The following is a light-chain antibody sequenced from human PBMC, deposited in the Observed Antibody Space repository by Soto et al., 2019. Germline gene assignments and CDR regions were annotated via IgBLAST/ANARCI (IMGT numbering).Light chain of an antibody. Sequence: EVELTQCPASLSLSPVERAILSCRFSQIVDSYLVWYQQKPGQAPRLLIFGASNRATGIPARFSGRGSGTDFTLTINSLEPDDFAVYYCQQRDSWPITFGQGTRLEI. CDR2: GAS. V-gene: IGKV3-11*01. CDR1: QIVDSY. J-gene: IGKJ5*01. CDR3: QQRDSWPIT.